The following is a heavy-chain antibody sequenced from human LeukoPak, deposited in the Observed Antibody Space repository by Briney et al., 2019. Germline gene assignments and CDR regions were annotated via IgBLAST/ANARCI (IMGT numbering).Heavy chain of an antibody. D-gene: IGHD2-2*01. J-gene: IGHJ4*02. CDR3: ARVRCSSTSCYLSPDY. Sequence: GASVKVPCKASGYTFTGYYMHWVRQAPGQGLEWMGWINPNSGGTNYAQKFQGRVTMTRDTSISTAYMELSRLRSDDTAVYYCARVRCSSTSCYLSPDYWGQGTLVTVSS. V-gene: IGHV1-2*02. CDR1: GYTFTGYY. CDR2: INPNSGGT.